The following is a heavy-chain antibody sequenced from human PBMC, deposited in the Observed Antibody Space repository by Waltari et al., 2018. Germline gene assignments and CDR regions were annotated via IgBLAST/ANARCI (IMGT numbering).Heavy chain of an antibody. CDR3: ASSTYYYDSSGYTFDY. Sequence: EVQLVESGGGLVQPGGSLRLSCAASGFTFSSYSINWVRQAPGKGLEWVSYISSSSSTIYYADSVKGRFTISRDNAKNSLYLQMNSLRAEDTAVYYCASSTYYYDSSGYTFDYWGQGTLVTISS. J-gene: IGHJ4*02. CDR2: ISSSSSTI. CDR1: GFTFSSYS. V-gene: IGHV3-48*01. D-gene: IGHD3-22*01.